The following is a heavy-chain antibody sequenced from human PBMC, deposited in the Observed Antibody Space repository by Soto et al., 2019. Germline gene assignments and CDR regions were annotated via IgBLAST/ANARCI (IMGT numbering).Heavy chain of an antibody. Sequence: GGSLRLSCAASGFTFSSYSMNWVRQAPGKGLEWVSSISSSSSYIYYADSVKGRFTISRDNAKNSLYLQMNSLRAEDTAVYYCARYQEGALQFYYWGQGTLVTVSS. J-gene: IGHJ4*02. CDR2: ISSSSSYI. D-gene: IGHD1-26*01. CDR1: GFTFSSYS. CDR3: ARYQEGALQFYY. V-gene: IGHV3-21*01.